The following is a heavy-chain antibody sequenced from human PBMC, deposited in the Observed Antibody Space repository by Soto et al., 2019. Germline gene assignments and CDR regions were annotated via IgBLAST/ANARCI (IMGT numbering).Heavy chain of an antibody. J-gene: IGHJ4*02. V-gene: IGHV4-4*02. CDR2: TYHSGST. Sequence: SETLSLTCAVSGSSISSSNWWSWLRQPPGKGLEGIGETYHSGSTTYSPSLKSRVTTSVDQSKNTFSLKRSSVTDADTAVYHCARSENDFWSGYFDYWGQGTLVTVS. CDR1: GSSISSSNW. CDR3: ARSENDFWSGYFDY. D-gene: IGHD3-3*01.